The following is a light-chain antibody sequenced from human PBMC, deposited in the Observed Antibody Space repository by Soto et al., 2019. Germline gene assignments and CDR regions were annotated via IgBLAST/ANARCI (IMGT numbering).Light chain of an antibody. J-gene: IGKJ2*01. V-gene: IGKV3-15*01. CDR1: QSVGNN. CDR3: QQYNSWPPYT. CDR2: GAS. Sequence: IVLTQSPSTLSLSRVERATLSFVASQSVGNNLAWYQQKAGQAPRLLIYGASTRATGIPARFSGSGSGTEFTLTISTLQSEDVAIYYCQQYNSWPPYTFGQGTKVDIK.